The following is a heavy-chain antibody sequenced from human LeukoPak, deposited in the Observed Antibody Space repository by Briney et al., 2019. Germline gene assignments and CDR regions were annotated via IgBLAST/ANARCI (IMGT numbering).Heavy chain of an antibody. D-gene: IGHD5-24*01. CDR1: GXSFSGYY. Sequence: SETLSLTCAVYGXSFSGYYWSWIRQPPGKGLEWIGEINHSGSTNYNPSLKSRVTISVDTSKNQFSLKLSSVTAADTAVYYCASRKMATTEVYWGQGTLVTVSS. V-gene: IGHV4-34*01. CDR2: INHSGST. CDR3: ASRKMATTEVY. J-gene: IGHJ4*02.